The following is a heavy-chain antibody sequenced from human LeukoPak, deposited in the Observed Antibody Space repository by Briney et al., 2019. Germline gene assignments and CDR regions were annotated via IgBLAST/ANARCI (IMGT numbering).Heavy chain of an antibody. V-gene: IGHV1-18*01. J-gene: IGHJ4*02. CDR1: GYTFTSYG. CDR3: ARGFTGDYFDY. CDR2: ISAYHGNT. D-gene: IGHD7-27*01. Sequence: GASVTVSCKASGYTFTSYGISWVRQAPGQGLEWMGWISAYHGNTDYAQKLQGRVTMTTDTSTSTAYMELRSLRSDDTAVYYCARGFTGDYFDYWGQGTLVTVSS.